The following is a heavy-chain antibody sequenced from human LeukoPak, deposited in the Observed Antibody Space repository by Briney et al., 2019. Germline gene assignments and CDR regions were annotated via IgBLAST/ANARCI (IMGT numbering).Heavy chain of an antibody. Sequence: PGVSLRLSCAASGFTFSSYSMNWARQAPGKGLEWVSSISSSSSYIYYADSVKGRFTISRDNAKNSLYLQMNSLRAEDTAVYYCAREATVRGPYYFDYWGQGTLVTVSS. CDR2: ISSSSSYI. CDR1: GFTFSSYS. V-gene: IGHV3-21*01. J-gene: IGHJ4*02. CDR3: AREATVRGPYYFDY. D-gene: IGHD3-10*01.